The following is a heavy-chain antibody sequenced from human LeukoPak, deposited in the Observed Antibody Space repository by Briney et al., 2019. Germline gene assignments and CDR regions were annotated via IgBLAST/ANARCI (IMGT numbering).Heavy chain of an antibody. D-gene: IGHD4-23*01. CDR1: GGSFSGYY. CDR3: ARGRGYGGNCLDY. CDR2: INHSGST. Sequence: SETLSLTCAVYGGSFSGYYWSWIRQPPGKGLEWIGEINHSGSTNYNPSLKSRVTISVDTSKNQFSLKLSSVTAADTAVYYCARGRGYGGNCLDYWGQGTLVTVSS. J-gene: IGHJ4*02. V-gene: IGHV4-34*01.